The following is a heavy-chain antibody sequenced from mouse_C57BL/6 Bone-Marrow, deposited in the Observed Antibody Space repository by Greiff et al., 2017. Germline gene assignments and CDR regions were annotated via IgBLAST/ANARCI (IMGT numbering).Heavy chain of an antibody. Sequence: QVQLQQPGAELVKPGASVKLSCKASGYTFTSYWMQWVKQRPGQGLEWIGEIDPSDSYTNYNQKFKGKATLTVDTSSSTAYMQLSSLTSEDSAVYYCAGDGYFAGFAYWGQGTLVTVSA. D-gene: IGHD2-3*01. V-gene: IGHV1-50*01. J-gene: IGHJ3*01. CDR1: GYTFTSYW. CDR2: IDPSDSYT. CDR3: AGDGYFAGFAY.